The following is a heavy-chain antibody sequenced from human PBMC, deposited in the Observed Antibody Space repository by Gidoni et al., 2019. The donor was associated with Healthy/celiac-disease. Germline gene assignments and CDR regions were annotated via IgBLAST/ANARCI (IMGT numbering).Heavy chain of an antibody. J-gene: IGHJ4*02. V-gene: IGHV3-33*01. CDR2: IWYDGSNK. CDR3: AREEYPMGAFDY. CDR1: GFTFSSYG. Sequence: QVQLVESGGGVVQPGRSLRLSCAASGFTFSSYGMHWVRQAPGKGLELVSVIWYDGSNKYYADSVKGRFTISRDNSKNTLYLQMNSLRAEDTAVYYCAREEYPMGAFDYWGQGALVTVSS.